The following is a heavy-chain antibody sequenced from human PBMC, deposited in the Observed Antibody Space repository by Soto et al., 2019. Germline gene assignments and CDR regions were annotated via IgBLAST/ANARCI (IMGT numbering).Heavy chain of an antibody. CDR1: GFTFSSYW. CDR2: IKQDGSEK. CDR3: ARAGYIGSSGYYSDY. V-gene: IGHV3-7*01. D-gene: IGHD3-22*01. J-gene: IGHJ4*02. Sequence: GGSLRLSCAASGFTFSSYWMSWVRQAPGKGLEWVANIKQDGSEKYYVDSVKGRFTISRDNAKNSLYLQMNSLRAEDTAVYYCARAGYIGSSGYYSDYWGQGTLVTVSS.